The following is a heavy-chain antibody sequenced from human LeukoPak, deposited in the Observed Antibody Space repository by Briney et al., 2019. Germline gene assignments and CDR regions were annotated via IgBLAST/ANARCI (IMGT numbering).Heavy chain of an antibody. Sequence: GGSLRLSCAASGFTFNNYAMMCVRQAQGQGLEWVSDITGGSRTYYADSVEGWFTSSRDNSKNTLYLQMNSLRAEDTALYFCARDPNGDYIGAFDFLGQGTVVTVSS. D-gene: IGHD4-17*01. V-gene: IGHV3-23*01. J-gene: IGHJ3*01. CDR3: ARDPNGDYIGAFDF. CDR1: GFTFNNYA. CDR2: ITGGSRT.